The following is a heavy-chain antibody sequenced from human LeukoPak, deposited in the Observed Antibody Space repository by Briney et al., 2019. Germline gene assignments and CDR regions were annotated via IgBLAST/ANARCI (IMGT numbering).Heavy chain of an antibody. J-gene: IGHJ4*02. V-gene: IGHV1-2*02. CDR3: ARDRQEYSYGANFDY. CDR2: TNPNSGGT. D-gene: IGHD5-18*01. CDR1: GYTFTGYY. Sequence: ASVKVSCKASGYTFTGYYMHWVRQAPGQGLEWMGWTNPNSGGTNYAQKFQGRVTMTRDTSISTAYMELSRLGSDDTAVYYCARDRQEYSYGANFDYWGQGTLVTVSS.